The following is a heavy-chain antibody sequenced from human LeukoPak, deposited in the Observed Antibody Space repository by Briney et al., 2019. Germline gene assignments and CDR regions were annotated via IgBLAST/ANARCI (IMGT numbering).Heavy chain of an antibody. V-gene: IGHV3-53*01. CDR2: IYSDNT. CDR1: GFTVSSNS. Sequence: PGGSLRLSCTVSGFTVSSNSMSWVRQAPGKGLEWVSFIYSDNTHYSDSVKGRFTISRDNSKNTLYLQMNSLRAEDTAVYYCARDPPSGYCSGGTCKYFDYWGQGTLVTVSS. D-gene: IGHD2-15*01. CDR3: ARDPPSGYCSGGTCKYFDY. J-gene: IGHJ4*02.